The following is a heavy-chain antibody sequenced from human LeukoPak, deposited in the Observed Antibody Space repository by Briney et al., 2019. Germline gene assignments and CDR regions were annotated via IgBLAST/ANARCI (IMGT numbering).Heavy chain of an antibody. CDR3: ARTAYDSSDFYRFDY. CDR2: IYNSGNT. V-gene: IGHV4-30-4*07. D-gene: IGHD3-22*01. J-gene: IGHJ4*02. CDR1: GGSISSGDYS. Sequence: SETLSLTCAVSGGSISSGDYSWGWGRQPPGEGLEWVEFIYNSGNTYYNPSLKSRVTLSVDTSKNQFSLNLSSVTAADTAVYYCARTAYDSSDFYRFDYWGQGTLVTVSS.